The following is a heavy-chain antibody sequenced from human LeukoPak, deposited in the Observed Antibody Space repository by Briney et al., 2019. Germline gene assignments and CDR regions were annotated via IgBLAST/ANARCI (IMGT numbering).Heavy chain of an antibody. CDR1: GGSFSGYY. V-gene: IGHV4-34*01. Sequence: SETLSLTCAVYGGSFSGYYWSWIRQPPGKGLEWIGEINHSGSNNYNPSLKSRVTISVDTSKNQFSLKLSSVTAADTAVYYCARGVVRGVNPYYYYYGMDVWGQGTTVTVSS. J-gene: IGHJ6*02. CDR3: ARGVVRGVNPYYYYYGMDV. CDR2: INHSGSN. D-gene: IGHD3-10*01.